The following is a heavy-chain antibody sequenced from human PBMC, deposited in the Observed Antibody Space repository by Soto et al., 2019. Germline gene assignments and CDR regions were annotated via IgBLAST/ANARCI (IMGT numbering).Heavy chain of an antibody. CDR2: INVYNGNT. Sequence: QVQVVQSGAEVKKPGASVKVSCKTSGYTFSNFGINWVRQAPGQGLEWMGWINVYNGNTNYAQKLKGRVIMTTDTSTSTAYMELKSLRSDYTAMYYCARGPDPTYSDYWGQGTLVTVSS. V-gene: IGHV1-18*01. J-gene: IGHJ4*02. CDR1: GYTFSNFG. CDR3: ARGPDPTYSDY.